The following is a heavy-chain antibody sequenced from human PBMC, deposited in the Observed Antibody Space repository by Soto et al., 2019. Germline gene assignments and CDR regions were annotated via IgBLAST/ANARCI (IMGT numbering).Heavy chain of an antibody. J-gene: IGHJ6*03. Sequence: GGSLRLSCAASGFTFDDYAMHWVRQAPGKGLEWVSGISWNSGSIGYADSVKGRFTISRDNAKNSLYLQMNSLRAEDTALYYCAKDIGQYYYYMDVWGKGTTVTVSS. CDR1: GFTFDDYA. CDR3: AKDIGQYYYYMDV. V-gene: IGHV3-9*01. CDR2: ISWNSGSI.